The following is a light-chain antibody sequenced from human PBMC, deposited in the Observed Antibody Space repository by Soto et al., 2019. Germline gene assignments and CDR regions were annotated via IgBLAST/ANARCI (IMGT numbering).Light chain of an antibody. CDR2: GAS. CDR3: QQYNNRPPWT. Sequence: EIVMTQSPATLSVSPGERATLSCRASQSVSGNLAWYQQKPGQAPRLLIYGASTRATAIPARFSGSGSGTEFTLTISSLQSEDFAVYYCQQYNNRPPWTFGQGTKVEIK. V-gene: IGKV3-15*01. J-gene: IGKJ1*01. CDR1: QSVSGN.